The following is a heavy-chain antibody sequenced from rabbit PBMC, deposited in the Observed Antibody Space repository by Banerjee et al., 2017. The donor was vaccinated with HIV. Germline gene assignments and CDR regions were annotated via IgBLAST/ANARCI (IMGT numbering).Heavy chain of an antibody. Sequence: QEQLVESGGGLVQPGGSLKLSCKASGFDFSSYYMCWVRQAPGKGLEWIACIYTGSSGNTYYASWAKGRFTISKISSTTVTLQMTSLTAADTATYFCARDLAGVIGWNFGLWGPGTLVTVS. V-gene: IGHV1S45*01. CDR1: GFDFSSYY. D-gene: IGHD4-1*01. CDR2: IYTGSSGNT. J-gene: IGHJ4*01. CDR3: ARDLAGVIGWNFGL.